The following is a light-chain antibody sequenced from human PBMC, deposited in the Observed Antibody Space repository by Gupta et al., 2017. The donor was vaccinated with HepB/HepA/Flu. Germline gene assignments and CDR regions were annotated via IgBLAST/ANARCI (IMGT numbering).Light chain of an antibody. CDR1: KLGDKY. CDR2: QDI. Sequence: SYELTQPPSVSVSPGQTASITCSGDKLGDKYASWYQQKPGQPPVLVIYQDIKRPSGIPERFSGSNSGNTATLTISGTQAMDEADYYCQAWDSSTAGVFGGGTKLTVL. J-gene: IGLJ3*02. V-gene: IGLV3-1*01. CDR3: QAWDSSTAGV.